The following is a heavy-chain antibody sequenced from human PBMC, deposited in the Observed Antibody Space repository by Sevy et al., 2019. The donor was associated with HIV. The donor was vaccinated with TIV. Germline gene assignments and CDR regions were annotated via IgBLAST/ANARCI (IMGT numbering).Heavy chain of an antibody. V-gene: IGHV3-23*01. Sequence: GGSLRLSCAVSGFSFDSYGMTWVRQAPGKGLEWASGISGSGTRTYYADSVKRRFSISRDNSKNRLYLQMNSLRSEDTARYYGAKGGGGHYDPDEIGYYFYYYNMDVWGKGTTVTVSS. D-gene: IGHD3-22*01. CDR1: GFSFDSYG. CDR3: AKGGGGHYDPDEIGYYFYYYNMDV. J-gene: IGHJ6*03. CDR2: ISGSGTRT.